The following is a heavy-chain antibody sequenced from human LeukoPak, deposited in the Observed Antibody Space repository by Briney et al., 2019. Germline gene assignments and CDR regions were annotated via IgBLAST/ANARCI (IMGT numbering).Heavy chain of an antibody. V-gene: IGHV3-53*01. CDR3: ARDLAVAGTGYYYYYGMDV. D-gene: IGHD6-19*01. CDR2: IYSGGST. Sequence: GGSLRLSCEASGFTVSSNYMSWVRQAPGKGLEWVSVIYSGGSTYYADSVKGRFTISRDNSKNTLYLQMNSLRAENTAVYYCARDLAVAGTGYYYYYGMDVWGQGTTVTVSS. CDR1: GFTVSSNY. J-gene: IGHJ6*02.